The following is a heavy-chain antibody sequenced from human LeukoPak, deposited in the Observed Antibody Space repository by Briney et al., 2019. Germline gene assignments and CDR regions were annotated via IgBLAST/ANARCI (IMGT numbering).Heavy chain of an antibody. V-gene: IGHV4-4*07. CDR1: GGSISNYY. Sequence: PSETLSLTCTVSGGSISNYYWSWIRQTAGKGLEWIGRIYTSGTTNYNPSLKSRVTMSVDPSKNHFSLKLDSVTAADTAVYYCARDVRRSSSSANSYYYYMDVWGKGTTVTVSS. CDR2: IYTSGTT. J-gene: IGHJ6*03. CDR3: ARDVRRSSSSANSYYYYMDV. D-gene: IGHD6-6*01.